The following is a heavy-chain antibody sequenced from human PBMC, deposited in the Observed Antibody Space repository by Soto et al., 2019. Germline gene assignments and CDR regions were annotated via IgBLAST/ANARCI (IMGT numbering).Heavy chain of an antibody. CDR2: ISGNGGT. CDR3: AKDAPGSGWLSDY. Sequence: LRLSCAASGFTFSIYAMSWVRQAPGKGLEWVSTISGNGGTSYADFVRGRFTISRDNSKNTLYLQMNSLRVDDTAVYYCAKDAPGSGWLSDYWGQGTLVTVSS. J-gene: IGHJ4*02. CDR1: GFTFSIYA. V-gene: IGHV3-23*01. D-gene: IGHD3-22*01.